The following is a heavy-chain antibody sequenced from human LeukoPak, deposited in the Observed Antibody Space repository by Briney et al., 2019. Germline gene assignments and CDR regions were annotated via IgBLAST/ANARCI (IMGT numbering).Heavy chain of an antibody. CDR2: IRYDGNTK. Sequence: GGSLRLSCAASGFTFDDYGMSWVRQAPGKGLEWVAFIRYDGNTKYYVDSVKGRFTISRDNSKNTLYLQMNSLRAEDTAVYYCAKRDRMYTSGSYYFDYWGQGTLVTVSS. CDR1: GFTFDDYG. D-gene: IGHD6-19*01. J-gene: IGHJ4*02. V-gene: IGHV3-30*02. CDR3: AKRDRMYTSGSYYFDY.